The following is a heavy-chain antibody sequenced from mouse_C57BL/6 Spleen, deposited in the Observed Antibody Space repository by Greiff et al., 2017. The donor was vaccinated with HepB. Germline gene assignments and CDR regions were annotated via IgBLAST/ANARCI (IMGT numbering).Heavy chain of an antibody. V-gene: IGHV1-26*01. Sequence: EVQLQQSGPELVKPGASVKISCKASGYTFTDYYMNWVKQSHGKSLEWIGDINPNNGGTRYNQKFKGKATFTVDTSSSTAYMELRSQTSEYSAVYYCARSPFYDVYYLHYFCYWGQGTTLTVSS. J-gene: IGHJ2*01. CDR1: GYTFTDYY. D-gene: IGHD2-3*01. CDR2: INPNNGGT. CDR3: ARSPFYDVYYLHYFCY.